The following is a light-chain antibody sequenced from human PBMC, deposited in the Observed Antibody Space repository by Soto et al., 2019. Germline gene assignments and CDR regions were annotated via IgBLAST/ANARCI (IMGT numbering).Light chain of an antibody. CDR1: QGIRNA. CDR3: QQYNNWPLT. Sequence: AIQMTQSPSSLSASVGDRVTITCRASQGIRNALGWYQLKPGRGPKLLIFDASSLQSGVPARFSGSGSGTEFTLTTSSLQSEDFAVYYCQQYNNWPLTFGGGTKVDIK. J-gene: IGKJ4*01. V-gene: IGKV1D-13*01. CDR2: DAS.